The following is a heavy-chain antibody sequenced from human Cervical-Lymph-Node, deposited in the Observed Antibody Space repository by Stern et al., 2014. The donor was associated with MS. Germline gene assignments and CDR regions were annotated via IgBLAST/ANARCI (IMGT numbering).Heavy chain of an antibody. CDR1: GYTFSSFA. V-gene: IGHV1-18*01. CDR3: GRGWGDPRH. D-gene: IGHD3-16*01. J-gene: IGHJ4*02. CDR2: ITVYNGNT. Sequence: VQLVQSGAEVKKPGASVNVSCKASGYTFSSFAITWVRQAPGQGLEWMGTITVYNGNTNYAQRVQDRVTMTTDTSTNTAYMEVRNLRSADTPLYFCGRGWGDPRHWGQGTLVTVSS.